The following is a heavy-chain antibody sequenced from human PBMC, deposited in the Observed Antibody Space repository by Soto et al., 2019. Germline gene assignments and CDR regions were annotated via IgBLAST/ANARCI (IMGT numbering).Heavy chain of an antibody. J-gene: IGHJ4*02. CDR2: IIPIFGTA. V-gene: IGHV1-69*13. D-gene: IGHD1-26*01. CDR3: AIEKKGAVQESFDY. CDR1: GGTFSSYA. Sequence: GASVKVSCKASGGTFSSYAISWVRQAPGQGLEWMGGIIPIFGTANYAQKFQGRVTITADESTSTACMELSSLRSEDTAVYYCAIEKKGAVQESFDYGGQGTLVTVSS.